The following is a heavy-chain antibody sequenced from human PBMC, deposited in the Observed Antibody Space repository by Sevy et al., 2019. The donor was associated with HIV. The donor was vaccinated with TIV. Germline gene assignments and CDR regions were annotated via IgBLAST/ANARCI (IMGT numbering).Heavy chain of an antibody. V-gene: IGHV1-69*13. CDR3: ARDRGFSSTSEYGMDV. CDR1: GGTFSKYA. Sequence: ASVKVSCKASGGTFSKYAITWVRQAPGQGLEWMGGIIPIFATANYAQKFQGRVTITADESTGTAYMELSSLRSEDTAVYYCARDRGFSSTSEYGMDVWGQGTTVTVSS. J-gene: IGHJ6*02. D-gene: IGHD2-2*01. CDR2: IIPIFATA.